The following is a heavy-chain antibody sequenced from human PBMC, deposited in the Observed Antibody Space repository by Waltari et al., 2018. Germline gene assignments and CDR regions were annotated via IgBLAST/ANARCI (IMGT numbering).Heavy chain of an antibody. V-gene: IGHV3-15*01. Sequence: EVQLVESGGGLVKPGGSLRLSCAASGFTFSNAWMSWVRQAPGKGMEWVGSIKSKTDGGKTDYAAPVKGRFTISREDSKNTLYLQMNSLKTEDTAVYYCTTDLGNCSSTSCYEKDAFDIWGQGTMVTVSS. D-gene: IGHD2-2*01. CDR3: TTDLGNCSSTSCYEKDAFDI. J-gene: IGHJ3*02. CDR2: IKSKTDGGKT. CDR1: GFTFSNAW.